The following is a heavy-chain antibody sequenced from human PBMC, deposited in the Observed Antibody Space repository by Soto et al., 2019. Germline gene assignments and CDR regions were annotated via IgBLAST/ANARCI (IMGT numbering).Heavy chain of an antibody. D-gene: IGHD3-22*01. CDR3: TRRYYYDSSGYYYDGMDV. CDR2: GTT. J-gene: IGHJ6*02. Sequence: GTTEYAASVKGRFTISRDDSKSIAYLQMNSLKTEDTAVYYCTRRYYYDSSGYYYDGMDVWGQGTTVTVSS. V-gene: IGHV3-49*02.